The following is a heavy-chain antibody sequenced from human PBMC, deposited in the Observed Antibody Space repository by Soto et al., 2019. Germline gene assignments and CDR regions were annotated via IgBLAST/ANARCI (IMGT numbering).Heavy chain of an antibody. V-gene: IGHV1-3*01. D-gene: IGHD2-21*02. J-gene: IGHJ4*02. CDR3: ARDLVTPAGPRNPENYYFDY. CDR1: GYTFTSYA. CDR2: INAGNGNT. Sequence: ASVKVSCKASGYTFTSYAMHWVRQAPGQRLEWMGWINAGNGNTKYSQKFQGRVTITRDTSASTAYMELSSLRSEDTAVYYCARDLVTPAGPRNPENYYFDYWGQGTLVTVSS.